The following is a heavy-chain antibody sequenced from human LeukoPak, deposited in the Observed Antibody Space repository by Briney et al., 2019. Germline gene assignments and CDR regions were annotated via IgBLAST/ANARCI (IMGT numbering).Heavy chain of an antibody. CDR3: ARDTAMAHYYYGMDV. CDR2: IYTSGST. Sequence: SQTLSLTSTVSGGSISSGSYYWSWIRQPAGKGLEWIGRIYTSGSTNYNPSLKSRVTISVDTSKNQFSLKLSSVTAADTAVYYCARDTAMAHYYYGMDVWGQGTTVTVSS. CDR1: GGSISSGSYY. V-gene: IGHV4-61*02. D-gene: IGHD5-18*01. J-gene: IGHJ6*02.